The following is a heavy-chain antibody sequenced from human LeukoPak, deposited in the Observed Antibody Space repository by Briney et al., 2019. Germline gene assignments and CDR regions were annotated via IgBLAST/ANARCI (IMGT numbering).Heavy chain of an antibody. D-gene: IGHD3-3*01. V-gene: IGHV3-23*01. J-gene: IGHJ4*02. CDR2: ISPTGRTT. CDR1: GFTFSSHA. CDR3: AREKFNGRFFESLSQVAFDS. Sequence: GGSLRLSCAASGFTFSSHAMSWVRQAPGKGLEWLSSISPTGRTTHDADSVKGRFTISRDNSKNRVFLQLSTLGVEDTAVYFCAREKFNGRFFESLSQVAFDSWGQGTLVTVSS.